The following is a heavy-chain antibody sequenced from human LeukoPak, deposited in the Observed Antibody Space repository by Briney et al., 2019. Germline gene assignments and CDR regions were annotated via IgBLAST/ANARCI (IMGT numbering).Heavy chain of an antibody. J-gene: IGHJ6*02. V-gene: IGHV4-59*01. Sequence: SETLSLTCTVSGGSISNYYWSWIRQPPGKGLEWIGYIYYSGSTNYNPSPKSRVTISVDTSKNQFSLKLSSVTAADTAVYYCASTYYDFWSGYYTGSNGMDVWGQGTTVTVSS. D-gene: IGHD3-3*01. CDR2: IYYSGST. CDR1: GGSISNYY. CDR3: ASTYYDFWSGYYTGSNGMDV.